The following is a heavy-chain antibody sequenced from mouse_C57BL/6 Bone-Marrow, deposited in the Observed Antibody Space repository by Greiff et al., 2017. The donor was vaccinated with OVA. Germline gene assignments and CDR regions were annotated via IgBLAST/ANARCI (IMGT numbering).Heavy chain of an antibody. Sequence: EVHLVESGGGLVKPGGSLKLSCAASGFTFSSYAMSWVRQTPEKRLEWVATISDGGSYTYYPDNVQGRFTISRDNAKNNLYLQMSHLKSEDTAMYYCARDGGAYWGQGTLVTVSA. V-gene: IGHV5-4*01. CDR1: GFTFSSYA. CDR2: ISDGGSYT. J-gene: IGHJ3*01. CDR3: ARDGGAY.